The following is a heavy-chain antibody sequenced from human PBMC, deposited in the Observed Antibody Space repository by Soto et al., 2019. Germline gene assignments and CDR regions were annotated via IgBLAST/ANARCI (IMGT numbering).Heavy chain of an antibody. CDR3: ARHREAGDYFDY. J-gene: IGHJ4*02. D-gene: IGHD1-26*01. CDR1: GFTFNGYS. V-gene: IGHV3-21*01. Sequence: GGSLRLSXAASGFTFNGYSMNWVRQAPGKGLEWVSSISSGSGYIYYADSVKGRFTISRDNAKNSLYLQMNSLRAEDTAVYYCARHREAGDYFDYWGQGTLVTVSS. CDR2: ISSGSGYI.